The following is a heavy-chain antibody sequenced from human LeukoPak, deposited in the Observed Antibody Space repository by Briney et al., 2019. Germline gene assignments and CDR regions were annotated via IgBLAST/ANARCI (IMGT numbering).Heavy chain of an antibody. D-gene: IGHD3-9*01. V-gene: IGHV3-21*06. CDR1: GFSFSGYS. CDR3: ARDPPLRYFDWLLPDY. J-gene: IGHJ4*02. Sequence: GGSLRLSCAASGFSFSGYSMNWVRQAPGKGLEWVSSISSRSTYIYYADSLKGRFTISRDNAKNSLHLQMKGLRAEDTAVYYCARDPPLRYFDWLLPDYWGQGTLVTVSS. CDR2: ISSRSTYI.